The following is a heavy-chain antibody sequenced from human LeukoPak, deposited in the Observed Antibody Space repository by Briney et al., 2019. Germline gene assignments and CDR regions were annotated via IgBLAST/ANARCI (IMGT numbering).Heavy chain of an antibody. Sequence: PGGSLRLSCAASGFTFSSYWMSWVRQAPGKGLEWVGFIRSKAYGGTTEYAASVKGRFTISRDDSKSIAYLQMNSLKTEDTAVYYCTRDRSGSYLVDAFDIWGQGTMVTVSS. CDR3: TRDRSGSYLVDAFDI. D-gene: IGHD1-26*01. J-gene: IGHJ3*02. V-gene: IGHV3-49*04. CDR1: GFTFSSYW. CDR2: IRSKAYGGTT.